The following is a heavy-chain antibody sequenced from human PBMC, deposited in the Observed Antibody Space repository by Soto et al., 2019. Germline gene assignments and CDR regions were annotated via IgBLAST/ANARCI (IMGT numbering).Heavy chain of an antibody. CDR3: ARDRITMVREYNWFDP. CDR1: GGTFSSYT. D-gene: IGHD3-10*01. V-gene: IGHV1-69*08. J-gene: IGHJ5*02. Sequence: QVQLVQSGAEVKKPGSSVKVSCKASGGTFSSYTISWVRQAPGQGLEWMGRIIPILGIANYAQKFQGRVTITADKSTSTAYMELSSLRSEDTAVYSCARDRITMVREYNWFDPWGQGTLVTVSS. CDR2: IIPILGIA.